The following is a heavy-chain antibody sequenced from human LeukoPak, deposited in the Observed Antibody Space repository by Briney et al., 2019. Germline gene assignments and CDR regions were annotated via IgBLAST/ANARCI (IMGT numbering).Heavy chain of an antibody. D-gene: IGHD3-22*01. CDR1: GFTFSSYW. Sequence: GGSLRLSCAASGFTFSSYWMHWVRQAPGKGLVWVSRIKTDGKTNYADSVKGRFTISRDNAKNTVSLQMNSLRAEDTGVYYCARAPSEIGGYYPEYFRHWGQGTLVTVSS. CDR3: ARAPSEIGGYYPEYFRH. V-gene: IGHV3-74*01. J-gene: IGHJ1*01. CDR2: IKTDGKT.